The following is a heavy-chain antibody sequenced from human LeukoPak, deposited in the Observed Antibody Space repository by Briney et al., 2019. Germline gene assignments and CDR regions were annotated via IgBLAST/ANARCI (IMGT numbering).Heavy chain of an antibody. Sequence: SETLSLTCTVSGGSISSGGCYWSWIRQHPGKGLEWIGYIYYSGSTYYNPSLKSRVTISVDTSKNQFSLKLSSVTAADTAVYYCARTPRSYDFWSGYYGAGWFDPWGQGTLVTVSS. J-gene: IGHJ5*02. CDR3: ARTPRSYDFWSGYYGAGWFDP. V-gene: IGHV4-31*03. D-gene: IGHD3-3*01. CDR2: IYYSGST. CDR1: GGSISSGGCY.